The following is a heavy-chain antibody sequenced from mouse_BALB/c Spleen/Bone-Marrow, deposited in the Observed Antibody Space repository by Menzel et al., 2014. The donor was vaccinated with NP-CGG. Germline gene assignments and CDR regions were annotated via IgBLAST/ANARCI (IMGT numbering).Heavy chain of an antibody. CDR3: ARGTYRYYFDY. D-gene: IGHD2-14*01. CDR1: GYTFSSYW. J-gene: IGHJ2*01. V-gene: IGHV1-9*01. CDR2: ILPGSGTT. Sequence: QLQESGAELMKPGASVKISCKATGYTFSSYWIEWVKQRPGHGLEWIGEILPGSGTTNYNEEFKGKATFTADTSSNTAYMQLSSLTSEDSAVYYCARGTYRYYFDYWGQGTTLTVSS.